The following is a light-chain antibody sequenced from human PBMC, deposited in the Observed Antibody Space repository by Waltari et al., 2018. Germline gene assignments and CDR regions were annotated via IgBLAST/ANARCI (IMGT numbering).Light chain of an antibody. Sequence: EIVLTHSPGTLSLSPGERATLSCRASQGVGKYLAWYQQRPGQAPRLLLYHASIRATGIPDRFSGSGFGTDFSLTISRLEPEDFAVYYCQKYDFLPATFGQGP. J-gene: IGKJ1*01. V-gene: IGKV3-20*01. CDR1: QGVGKY. CDR2: HAS. CDR3: QKYDFLPAT.